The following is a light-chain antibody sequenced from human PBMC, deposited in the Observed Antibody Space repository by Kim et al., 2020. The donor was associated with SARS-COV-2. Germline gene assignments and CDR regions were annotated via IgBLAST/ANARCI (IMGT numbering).Light chain of an antibody. J-gene: IGKJ2*01. Sequence: EIVMTQSPATLSVSPGERATLSCRASQSVGSNLAWYQQKPGQAPRLLIYGASTRATGIPSRFSGSGSGTEFTLTISSLQSEDFAVYSCQQYNNWPYTFGQETKVEI. CDR3: QQYNNWPYT. CDR1: QSVGSN. CDR2: GAS. V-gene: IGKV3-15*01.